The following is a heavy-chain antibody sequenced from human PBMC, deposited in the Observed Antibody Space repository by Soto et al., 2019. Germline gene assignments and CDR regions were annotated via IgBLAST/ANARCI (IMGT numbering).Heavy chain of an antibody. V-gene: IGHV3-23*01. CDR1: VFTFSSYA. CDR3: AKRPTGIAPTYKGFDP. CDR2: ISGSGGST. D-gene: IGHD6-13*01. J-gene: IGHJ5*02. Sequence: GGSLRLSCAASVFTFSSYAMSWVRQAPGKGLEWVSAISGSGGSTYYADSVKGRFTISRDNSKNTLYLQMNSLRAEDTAVYYCAKRPTGIAPTYKGFDPWGQGTLVTVSS.